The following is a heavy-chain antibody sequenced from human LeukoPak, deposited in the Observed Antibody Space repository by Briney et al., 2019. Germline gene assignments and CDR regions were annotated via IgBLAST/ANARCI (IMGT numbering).Heavy chain of an antibody. D-gene: IGHD4-23*01. CDR1: GYTFSSYA. CDR2: ISGSGGST. Sequence: GGSLRLSCAASGYTFSSYAMSWVRQSPGKGLEGVSAISGSGGSTYYADSVKGRFTISRDNSKNTLYLQMNSLRAEDTAVYYCAKALWNGGNSFFNYYYMDVWGKGTTVTVSS. J-gene: IGHJ6*03. CDR3: AKALWNGGNSFFNYYYMDV. V-gene: IGHV3-23*01.